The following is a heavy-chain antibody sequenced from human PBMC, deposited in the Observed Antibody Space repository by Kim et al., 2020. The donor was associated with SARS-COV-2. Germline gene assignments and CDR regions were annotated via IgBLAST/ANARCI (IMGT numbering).Heavy chain of an antibody. D-gene: IGHD6-13*01. CDR3: ASVSSSYDY. J-gene: IGHJ4*02. V-gene: IGHV7-4-1*02. Sequence: TGNPTYAQGFTGRFDFSLDTSVSTAYLQISSLKAEDTAVYYCASVSSSYDYWGQGTLVTVSS. CDR2: TGNP.